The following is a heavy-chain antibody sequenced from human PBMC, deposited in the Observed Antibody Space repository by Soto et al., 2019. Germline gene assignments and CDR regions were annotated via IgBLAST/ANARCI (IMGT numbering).Heavy chain of an antibody. CDR2: ISGRGGST. V-gene: IGHV3-23*01. J-gene: IGHJ4*02. CDR1: GCTLGSSA. Sequence: GGSLGVSCASSGCTLGSSAMSWVRHAPGKGLEWVSAISGRGGSTYYADSVKGRFTISRGNSKNTLYLQMNSLRAEDTAVYYCAKSYGDYLKVPYYFDYWGQGTLVTVSS. CDR3: AKSYGDYLKVPYYFDY. D-gene: IGHD4-17*01.